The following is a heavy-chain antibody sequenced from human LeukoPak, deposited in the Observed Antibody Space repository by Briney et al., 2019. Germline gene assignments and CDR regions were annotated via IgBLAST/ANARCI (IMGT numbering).Heavy chain of an antibody. Sequence: GGSLRLSCAASGFTFSDYYMSWIRQAPGKGLEWVSYISSSGSTIYYADSVKGRFTISRDNAKNSLYLQMNSLRAEDTAVYYCARDRDYYGSGSYYYTYYYGMDVWGQGTTVTVSS. V-gene: IGHV3-11*01. CDR1: GFTFSDYY. CDR2: ISSSGSTI. D-gene: IGHD3-10*01. CDR3: ARDRDYYGSGSYYYTYYYGMDV. J-gene: IGHJ6*02.